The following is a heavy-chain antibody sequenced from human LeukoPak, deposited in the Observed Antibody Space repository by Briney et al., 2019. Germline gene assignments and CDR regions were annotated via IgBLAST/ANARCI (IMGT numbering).Heavy chain of an antibody. J-gene: IGHJ4*02. CDR3: AREYSSSVGTLDY. CDR2: IYYSGST. V-gene: IGHV4-59*11. D-gene: IGHD6-6*01. CDR1: GGSISSHY. Sequence: SETPSLTCTVYGGSISSHYWSWIRQPPGKGLEWIGYIYYSGSTNYNPSLKSRVTISVDTSKNQFSLKLSSVTAADTAEYYCAREYSSSVGTLDYWGQGTLVTVSS.